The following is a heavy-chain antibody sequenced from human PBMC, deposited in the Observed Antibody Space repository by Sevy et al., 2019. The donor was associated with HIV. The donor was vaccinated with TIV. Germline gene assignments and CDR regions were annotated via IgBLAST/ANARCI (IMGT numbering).Heavy chain of an antibody. CDR2: FDPEDGET. Sequence: ASVKVSCKASGYTFTSYGISWVRQAPGQGLEWMGSFDPEDGETIHAQRFQGRLSMTEDTSTETAYMELSSLSSEDTAVYYCATTKDYYDNSGDPFDYWGQGSLVTVSS. CDR1: GYTFTSYG. J-gene: IGHJ4*02. D-gene: IGHD3-22*01. CDR3: ATTKDYYDNSGDPFDY. V-gene: IGHV1-24*01.